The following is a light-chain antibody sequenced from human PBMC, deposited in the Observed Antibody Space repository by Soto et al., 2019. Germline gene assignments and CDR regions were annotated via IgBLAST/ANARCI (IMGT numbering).Light chain of an antibody. V-gene: IGKV1-6*01. Sequence: AIQMTQSPSSLSASVGDRVTITCRASQGSRNDLGWYQQKPWKAPKLLIYAASSLKSGVPSRFSGSGSGTDFTLTISSLQPEDFATYYCLQDYNYPWTFGQGTKVEIK. J-gene: IGKJ1*01. CDR1: QGSRND. CDR2: AAS. CDR3: LQDYNYPWT.